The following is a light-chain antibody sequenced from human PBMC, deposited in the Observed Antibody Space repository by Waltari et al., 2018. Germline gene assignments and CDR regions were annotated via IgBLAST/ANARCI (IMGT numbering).Light chain of an antibody. Sequence: EIVLAQSPGTLSLSPGERATLACRASQVVSRALRTSAWSQQKPGQAPRRLIYDASTRATGIPDRFSGSGSGTDFTLTISRLEPDDFAVYYCQRYGTLPATFGQGTKVEIK. CDR3: QRYGTLPAT. J-gene: IGKJ1*01. CDR1: QVVSRALRT. V-gene: IGKV3-20*01. CDR2: DAS.